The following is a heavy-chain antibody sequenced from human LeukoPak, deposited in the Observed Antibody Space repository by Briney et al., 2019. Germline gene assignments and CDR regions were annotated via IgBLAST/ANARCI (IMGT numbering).Heavy chain of an antibody. CDR2: IIPILGIA. Sequence: GASVKVSCKASGGTFSSYAISWVRQAPGQGLEWMGRIIPILGIANYAQKFQGRVTITADKSTSIAYMELSSLRSEDTAVYYCVSGPNYYDSSGYYNDYWGQGTLVTVSS. J-gene: IGHJ4*02. V-gene: IGHV1-69*04. CDR1: GGTFSSYA. D-gene: IGHD3-22*01. CDR3: VSGPNYYDSSGYYNDY.